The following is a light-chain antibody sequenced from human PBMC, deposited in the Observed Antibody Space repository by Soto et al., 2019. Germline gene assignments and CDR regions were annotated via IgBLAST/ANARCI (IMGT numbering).Light chain of an antibody. CDR3: SSYTSSSTPWV. Sequence: QSALTQPASVSGSPGQSITISCTGTSSDVGGYNYVSWYQQHPGKAPKLTIYEVSNRPSGVSNRFSGSKSGNTASLTISGLQAEDEADYYCSSYTSSSTPWVFGGGTQLTVL. J-gene: IGLJ7*01. CDR1: SSDVGGYNY. CDR2: EVS. V-gene: IGLV2-14*01.